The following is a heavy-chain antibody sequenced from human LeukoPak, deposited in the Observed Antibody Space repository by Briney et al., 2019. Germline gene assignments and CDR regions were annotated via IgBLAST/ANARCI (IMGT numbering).Heavy chain of an antibody. V-gene: IGHV3-23*01. Sequence: GGSLRLSCAASGFSISNSAMSWVRQAPGKGLEWVSLIVASSGSTIYADSVKGRFTISRDSSKNTLYLQMNSLRAEDMAVYYCAKGAYDYIEMGYFDYWGQGTLVTVSS. D-gene: IGHD5-12*01. CDR3: AKGAYDYIEMGYFDY. CDR1: GFSISNSA. CDR2: IVASSGST. J-gene: IGHJ4*02.